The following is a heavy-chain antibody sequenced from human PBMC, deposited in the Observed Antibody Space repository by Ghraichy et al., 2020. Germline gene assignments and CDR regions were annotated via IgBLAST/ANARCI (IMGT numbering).Heavy chain of an antibody. CDR1: GFTFSTYA. V-gene: IGHV3-23*01. CDR2: ISGGGGNT. D-gene: IGHD7-27*01. J-gene: IGHJ4*02. CDR3: AKDGTGTNWGDFDY. Sequence: GGSLRLSCAASGFTFSTYAMSWVRQAPGKGLEWVSAISGGGGNTYYADSVKGRFTISRDNSKNTLYLQMNSLRAEDTAIYYCAKDGTGTNWGDFDYWGRGTLVTVSS.